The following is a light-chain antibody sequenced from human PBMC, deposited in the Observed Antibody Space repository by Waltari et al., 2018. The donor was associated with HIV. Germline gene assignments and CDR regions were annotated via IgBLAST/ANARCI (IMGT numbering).Light chain of an antibody. CDR3: CSNAGSHVV. CDR2: DVN. CDR1: SSDLVRYNY. J-gene: IGLJ2*01. Sequence: QSALTQPRSVSGSPGQSVTISCTGISSDLVRYNYVSCYQQDPGKAPKLMLFDVNKRPSGVPARFSGSKSGNTASLTISGLQAEDEADYYCCSNAGSHVVFGGGTKVTVL. V-gene: IGLV2-11*01.